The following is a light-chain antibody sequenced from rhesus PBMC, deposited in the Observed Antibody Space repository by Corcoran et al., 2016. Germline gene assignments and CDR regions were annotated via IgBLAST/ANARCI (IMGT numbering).Light chain of an antibody. CDR2: AAS. CDR3: RQDSATPYS. CDR1: QDINKE. Sequence: DIQMTQSPSSLSASVGDRVTVTCRASQDINKELTWYQQKQGKAPTLLIYAASSLETGVSSRFSGSGAGTDFTLTISSLQPEDVATYHCRQDSATPYSFGQGTKVEIK. V-gene: IGKV1-94*01. J-gene: IGKJ2*01.